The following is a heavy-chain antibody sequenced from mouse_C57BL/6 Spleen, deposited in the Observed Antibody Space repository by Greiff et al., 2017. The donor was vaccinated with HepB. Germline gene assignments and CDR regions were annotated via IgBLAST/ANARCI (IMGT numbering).Heavy chain of an antibody. CDR2: ISSGSSTI. CDR3: ARPLYYGLDY. Sequence: EVMLVESGGGLVKPGGSLKLSCAASGFTFSDYGMHWVRQAPEKGLEWVAYISSGSSTIYYADTVKGRFTISRDNAKNTLFLQMTSLRSEDTAMYYCARPLYYGLDYWGQGTTLTVSS. J-gene: IGHJ2*01. V-gene: IGHV5-17*01. D-gene: IGHD1-2*01. CDR1: GFTFSDYG.